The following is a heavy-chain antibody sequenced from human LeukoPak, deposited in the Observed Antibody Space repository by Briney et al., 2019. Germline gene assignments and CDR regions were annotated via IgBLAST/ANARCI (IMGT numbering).Heavy chain of an antibody. CDR2: IYYSGST. CDR3: ARGLVVVAANYFDH. J-gene: IGHJ4*02. V-gene: IGHV4-31*02. D-gene: IGHD2-15*01. CDR1: GGSISSGGYY. Sequence: ASQTLSLTWTVSGGSISSGGYYWSWIRQHPGKGLEWVGYIYYSGSTYYNPSLKSRGTISVDTSKNQFSLKLSSVTAADTAVYYCARGLVVVAANYFDHGRQGTLVRVSS.